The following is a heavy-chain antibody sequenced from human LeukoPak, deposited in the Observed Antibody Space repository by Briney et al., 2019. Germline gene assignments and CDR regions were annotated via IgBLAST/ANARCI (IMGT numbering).Heavy chain of an antibody. CDR3: AKDWLRYSSSYSNWFDP. Sequence: PGGSLRLSCAASGFTFKSYTMAWVRQAPGKGLEWVAFIRYDGSNKYYADSVKGRFTISRDNSKNTLYLQMNSLRAEDTAVYYCAKDWLRYSSSYSNWFDPWGQGTLVTVSS. J-gene: IGHJ5*02. D-gene: IGHD6-13*01. V-gene: IGHV3-30*02. CDR1: GFTFKSYT. CDR2: IRYDGSNK.